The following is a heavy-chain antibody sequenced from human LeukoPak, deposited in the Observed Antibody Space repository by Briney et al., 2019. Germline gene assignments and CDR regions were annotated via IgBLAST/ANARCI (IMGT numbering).Heavy chain of an antibody. V-gene: IGHV3-30*18. Sequence: GGSLRLSCAASGFTFSSYGMQWVRQAPGKGLEWVAVISYDGSNKYYADSVKGRFTISRDNSQNTLYLQMNSLSAEDTAVYYCAKGSGYYYYYAMDVWGQGTTVTVSS. CDR2: ISYDGSNK. CDR3: AKGSGYYYYYAMDV. J-gene: IGHJ6*02. CDR1: GFTFSSYG.